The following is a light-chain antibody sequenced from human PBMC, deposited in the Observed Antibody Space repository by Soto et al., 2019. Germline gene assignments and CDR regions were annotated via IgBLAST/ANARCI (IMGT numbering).Light chain of an antibody. Sequence: EVVVTQSPDTLSLSPGERATLSCRASHFVASGYLAWYQQKPGQSPRLLIYGASRRVTGIPDRFRGTGSGTDFTLTISSLQPEDFATYYCQQSYSTPPITFGQGTRLEIK. J-gene: IGKJ5*01. CDR2: GAS. CDR1: HFVASGY. V-gene: IGKV3-20*01. CDR3: QQSYSTPPIT.